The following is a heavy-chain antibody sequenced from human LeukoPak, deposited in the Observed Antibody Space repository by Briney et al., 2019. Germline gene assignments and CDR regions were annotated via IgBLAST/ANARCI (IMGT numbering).Heavy chain of an antibody. Sequence: SETLSLTCTVSGGSISSGGYYWSWIRQHPGKGLEWIGYIYYSGSTYYNPSLKSRVTISVDTSKNQFSLKLSSVTAADTAVYYCARYDFRSGYYMDYWGQGTLVTVSS. CDR1: GGSISSGGYY. V-gene: IGHV4-31*03. D-gene: IGHD3-3*01. J-gene: IGHJ4*02. CDR2: IYYSGST. CDR3: ARYDFRSGYYMDY.